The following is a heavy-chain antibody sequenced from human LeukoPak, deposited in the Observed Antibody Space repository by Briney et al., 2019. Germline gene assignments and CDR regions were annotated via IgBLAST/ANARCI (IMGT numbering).Heavy chain of an antibody. Sequence: SGPTLVKPTQTLTLTCTFSGFSLSTSGVGVGWIRQPPGQALEWLAVVYWNDDKRYSPSLKSRLAITKDTSKNQVVLTMTNMDPVDTATYYCAHGGSGSSFDYWGQGTLVTVSS. V-gene: IGHV2-5*01. CDR1: GFSLSTSGVG. J-gene: IGHJ4*02. CDR2: VYWNDDK. CDR3: AHGGSGSSFDY. D-gene: IGHD3-10*01.